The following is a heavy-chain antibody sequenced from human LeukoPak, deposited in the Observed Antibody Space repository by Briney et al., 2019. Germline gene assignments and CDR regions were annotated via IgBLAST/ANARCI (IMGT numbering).Heavy chain of an antibody. CDR2: IRYDGSNK. CDR1: GFTFSSYG. D-gene: IGHD3-22*01. CDR3: AKATYYYDSRAGAFDI. Sequence: GGSLRLSCAASGFTFSSYGMHWVRQAPGKGLEWVAFIRYDGSNKYCADSVKGRFTISRDNSKNTLYLQMNSLRAEDTAVYYCAKATYYYDSRAGAFDIWGQGTMVTVSS. J-gene: IGHJ3*02. V-gene: IGHV3-30*02.